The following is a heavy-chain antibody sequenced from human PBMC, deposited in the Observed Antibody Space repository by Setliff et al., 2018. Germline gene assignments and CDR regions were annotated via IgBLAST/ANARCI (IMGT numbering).Heavy chain of an antibody. V-gene: IGHV4-34*01. Sequence: PSETLSLTCAVYGGSFCDYYWGWIRQPPWKGLKWIGEIHHSGSTNYNPSLRSRVTISVDTSKNQFSLKLSSVTAADTVVYYCARGVSTLYSSDWFDPWGQGTLVTVSS. CDR2: IHHSGST. CDR1: GGSFCDYY. CDR3: ARGVSTLYSSDWFDP. D-gene: IGHD3-16*02. J-gene: IGHJ5*02.